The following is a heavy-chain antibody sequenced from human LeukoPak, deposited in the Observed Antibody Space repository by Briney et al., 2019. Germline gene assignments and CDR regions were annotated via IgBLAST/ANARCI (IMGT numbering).Heavy chain of an antibody. CDR2: ISGSGGST. Sequence: GGSLRLSCAASGFTFSSYGMSWVRQAPGKGLEWVSAISGSGGSTYYADSVKGRFTISRDNSKNTLYLQMNRLRAEDTALYYCAREVTRVTNNFDYWGQGTLVTVSS. D-gene: IGHD4-17*01. CDR1: GFTFSSYG. J-gene: IGHJ4*02. V-gene: IGHV3-23*01. CDR3: AREVTRVTNNFDY.